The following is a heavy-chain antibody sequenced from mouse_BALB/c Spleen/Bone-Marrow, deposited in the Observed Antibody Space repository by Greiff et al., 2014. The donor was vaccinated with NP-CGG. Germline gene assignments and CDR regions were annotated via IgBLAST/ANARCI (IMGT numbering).Heavy chain of an antibody. CDR1: GYTFTDYY. CDR3: ARSGDGYPRDVMDY. Sequence: VQLQESGAELARPGASVKLSCKASGYTFTDYYINWVKQRTGQGLEWIGEIYPGSGNTYYNEKFKGKATLTADKSSSTAYMQLSSLTSEDSAVYFCARSGDGYPRDVMDYWGQGTSVTVSS. J-gene: IGHJ4*01. D-gene: IGHD2-3*01. V-gene: IGHV1-77*01. CDR2: IYPGSGNT.